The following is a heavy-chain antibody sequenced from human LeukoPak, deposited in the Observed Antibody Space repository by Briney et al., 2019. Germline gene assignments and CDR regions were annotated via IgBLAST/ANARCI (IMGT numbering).Heavy chain of an antibody. CDR3: ARGSYGGNSDYYYYYYMDV. CDR2: IIPIFGTA. J-gene: IGHJ6*03. D-gene: IGHD4-23*01. V-gene: IGHV1-69*01. Sequence: SVKVSCKASGGTFSSYAISWVRQAPGQGLEWMGGIIPIFGTANYAQKFQGRVAITADESTSTAYMELSSLRSEDTAVYYCARGSYGGNSDYYYYYYMDVWGKGTTVTVSS. CDR1: GGTFSSYA.